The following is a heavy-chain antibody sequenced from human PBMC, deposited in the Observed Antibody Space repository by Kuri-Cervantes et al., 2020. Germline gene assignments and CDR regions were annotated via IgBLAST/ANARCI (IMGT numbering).Heavy chain of an antibody. CDR3: ARDLGLDYYGSGSLIDY. J-gene: IGHJ4*02. V-gene: IGHV3-74*01. CDR2: INTDGSYR. Sequence: GVLKISCAASGFTFSNYWMHWVRQAPGKGLVWVARINTDGSYRNYTDSVKGRFTISRDNADNTLYLQMNSLRAEDTAVYYCARDLGLDYYGSGSLIDYWGQGTLVTVSS. CDR1: GFTFSNYW. D-gene: IGHD3-10*01.